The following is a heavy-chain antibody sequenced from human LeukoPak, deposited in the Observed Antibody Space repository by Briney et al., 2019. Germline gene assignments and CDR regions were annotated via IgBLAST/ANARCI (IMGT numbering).Heavy chain of an antibody. CDR1: GFTFNTYN. D-gene: IGHD4-17*01. V-gene: IGHV3-30*03. CDR2: ISYDGSNK. CDR3: AREDYGDYAPLFYYYGMDV. J-gene: IGHJ6*02. Sequence: QAGGSLRLSCAASGFTFNTYNMNWVRQAPGKGLEWVAVISYDGSNKYYADSVKGRFTISRDNSKNTLYLQMNSLRAEDTAVYYCAREDYGDYAPLFYYYGMDVWGQGTTVTVSS.